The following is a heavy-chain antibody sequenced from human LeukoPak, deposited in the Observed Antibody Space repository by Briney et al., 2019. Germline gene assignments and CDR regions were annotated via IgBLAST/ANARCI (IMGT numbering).Heavy chain of an antibody. Sequence: GSSVKVSCKASGGTFSSYAISWVRQAPGQGLEWMEGIIPIFGTANYAQKFQGRVTITADESTSTAYMELSSLRSEDTAVYYCARVMTTVTTTYYYYYGMDVWGKGTTVTVSS. V-gene: IGHV1-69*01. CDR1: GGTFSSYA. CDR3: ARVMTTVTTTYYYYYGMDV. J-gene: IGHJ6*04. D-gene: IGHD4-17*01. CDR2: IIPIFGTA.